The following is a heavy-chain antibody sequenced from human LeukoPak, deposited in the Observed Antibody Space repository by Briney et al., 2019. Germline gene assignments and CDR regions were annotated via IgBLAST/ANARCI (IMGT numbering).Heavy chain of an antibody. CDR1: GFTFSSYS. V-gene: IGHV3-21*01. CDR2: ISSSSSYI. J-gene: IGHJ3*02. Sequence: PGGSLRLSCAASGFTFSSYSMNWVRQAPGKGLEWVSSISSSSSYIYYADSVKGRFTISRDNAKNSLYLQMNSLRAEDAAVYYCARTTYLDFWSGYYGAFDIWGQGTMVTVSS. CDR3: ARTTYLDFWSGYYGAFDI. D-gene: IGHD3-3*01.